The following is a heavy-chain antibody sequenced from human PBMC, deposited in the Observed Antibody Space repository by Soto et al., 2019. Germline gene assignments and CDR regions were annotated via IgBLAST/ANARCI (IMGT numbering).Heavy chain of an antibody. V-gene: IGHV4-34*01. J-gene: IGHJ4*03. Sequence: PSETLSLTCAVYGGSFSGYYWSWIRQPPGKGLEWIGEINHSGSTNYNPSLKSRVTISVDTSKNQFSLKLSSVTAADTAVYYCARGPGIAARPSGGDYWGQGTTVTVSS. CDR3: ARGPGIAARPSGGDY. CDR1: GGSFSGYY. D-gene: IGHD6-6*01. CDR2: INHSGST.